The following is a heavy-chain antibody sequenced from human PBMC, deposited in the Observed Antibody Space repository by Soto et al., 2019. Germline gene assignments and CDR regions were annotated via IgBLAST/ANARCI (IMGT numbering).Heavy chain of an antibody. V-gene: IGHV4-59*01. CDR3: ARFCTTTSCYLNWFDP. CDR1: GGSISSYY. Sequence: PSETLSLTCTVSGGSISSYYWSWIRQPPGKGLEWIGYIYYSGSTNYNPSLKSRVTILVDTSKNQFSLKLRSVTAADTAVYFCARFCTTTSCYLNWFDPWGQGALVTVSS. CDR2: IYYSGST. D-gene: IGHD2-2*01. J-gene: IGHJ5*02.